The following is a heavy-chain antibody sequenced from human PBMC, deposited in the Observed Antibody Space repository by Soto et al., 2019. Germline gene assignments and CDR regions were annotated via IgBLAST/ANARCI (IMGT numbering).Heavy chain of an antibody. Sequence: ASVKVSCKASGHTFTSYDINWVRQATGQGLEWMGGFDPEDGETIYAQKFQGRVTMTEDTSTDTAYMELSSLRSEDTAVYYCATASTMIVVVTDYYFDYWGQGTLVTVSS. CDR1: GHTFTSYD. CDR2: FDPEDGET. D-gene: IGHD3-22*01. CDR3: ATASTMIVVVTDYYFDY. V-gene: IGHV1-24*01. J-gene: IGHJ4*02.